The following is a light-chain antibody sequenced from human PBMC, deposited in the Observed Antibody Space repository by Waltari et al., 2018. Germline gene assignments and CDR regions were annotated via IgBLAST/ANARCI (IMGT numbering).Light chain of an antibody. CDR1: QSGSDHVNNKNY. Sequence: DIVMTQSPDSLTVSPGERATINCRPSQSGSDHVNNKNYLAWYRQKPGQPPKLLISWASTREFGVPDRFSGSGSGTEFTLTISSLQPEDVAVYYCQQYYNTPPTFGQGTKVEIK. CDR3: QQYYNTPPT. J-gene: IGKJ1*01. CDR2: WAS. V-gene: IGKV4-1*01.